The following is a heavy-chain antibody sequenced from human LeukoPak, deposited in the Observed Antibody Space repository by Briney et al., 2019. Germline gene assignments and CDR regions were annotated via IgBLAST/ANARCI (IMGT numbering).Heavy chain of an antibody. CDR3: ARDGSTRLVRGKWFDP. V-gene: IGHV1-8*01. Sequence: ASVKVSCKASGYTFTSYDINWVRQATGQGLEWMGWMNPNSGNTGYAQKFQGRVTMTRNTSISTAYMELSSLRSEDTAVYYCARDGSTRLVRGKWFDPWGQGTLVTVSS. CDR2: MNPNSGNT. CDR1: GYTFTSYD. D-gene: IGHD6-6*01. J-gene: IGHJ5*02.